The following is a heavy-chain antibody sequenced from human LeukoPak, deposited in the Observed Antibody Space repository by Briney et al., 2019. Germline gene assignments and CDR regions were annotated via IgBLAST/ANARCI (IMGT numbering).Heavy chain of an antibody. J-gene: IGHJ5*02. D-gene: IGHD2-2*03. CDR1: GYTFTSYD. V-gene: IGHV1-8*01. CDR3: ARGWIRANWFDP. CDR2: MNPNSGNT. Sequence: GASVKVSCKASGYTFTSYDMNWVRQATGQGLEWMGWMNPNSGNTGYAQKFQGRVTMTRNTSISTAYMELSSLRSEDTAVYYCARGWIRANWFDPWGQGTLVTVSS.